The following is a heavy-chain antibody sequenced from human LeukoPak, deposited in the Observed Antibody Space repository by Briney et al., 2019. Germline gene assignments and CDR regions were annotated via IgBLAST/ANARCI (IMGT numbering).Heavy chain of an antibody. CDR3: ARQNPSSRFYYYYYGMDV. CDR2: IYYSGST. CDR1: GGSVSSGSYY. V-gene: IGHV4-61*01. J-gene: IGHJ6*02. D-gene: IGHD6-13*01. Sequence: SETLSLTCTVSGGSVSSGSYYWSWIRQPPGKGLEWIGYIYYSGSTNYNPSLKSRVTISVDTSKNQFSLKLSSVTAADTAVYYCARQNPSSRFYYYYYGMDVWGQGTTVTVSS.